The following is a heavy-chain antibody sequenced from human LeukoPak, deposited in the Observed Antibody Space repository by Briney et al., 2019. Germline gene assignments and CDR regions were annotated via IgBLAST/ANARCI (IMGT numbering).Heavy chain of an antibody. CDR3: ARGGLVLAGIKTYYYYMDV. CDR2: INPNSGGT. J-gene: IGHJ6*03. D-gene: IGHD3-3*02. V-gene: IGHV1-2*02. CDR1: GYTFTGYY. Sequence: ASVKVSCKASGYTFTGYYMHWVRQAPGQGLEWMGWINPNSGGTNYAQKFQGRVTMTRDTSISTAYMELSRLRSDDTAVYYCARGGLVLAGIKTYYYYMDVWGKGTTVTISS.